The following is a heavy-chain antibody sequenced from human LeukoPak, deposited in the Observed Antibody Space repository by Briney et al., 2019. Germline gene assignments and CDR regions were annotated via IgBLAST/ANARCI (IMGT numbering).Heavy chain of an antibody. J-gene: IGHJ6*03. V-gene: IGHV4-39*07. D-gene: IGHD4-17*01. CDR3: ARENDYGDYDHYYYYMDV. CDR2: IYYSGST. Sequence: PSETLSLTCTVSGGSISSYYWGWIRQPPGKGLEWIGSIYYSGSTYYNPSLKSRVTISVDTSKNQFSLKLSSVTAADTAVYYCARENDYGDYDHYYYYMDVWGKGTTVTVSS. CDR1: GGSISSYY.